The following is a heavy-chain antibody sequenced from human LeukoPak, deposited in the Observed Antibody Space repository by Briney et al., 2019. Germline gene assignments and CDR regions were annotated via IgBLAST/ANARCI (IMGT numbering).Heavy chain of an antibody. CDR3: AKDTIYGDYAEYFQH. CDR2: ISGSGGST. Sequence: PGGSPRLSCAASGFTFSSYAMSWVRQAPGKGLEWVSAISGSGGSTYYADSVKGRFTISRDNSKNTLYLQMNSLRAEDTAVYYCAKDTIYGDYAEYFQHWGQGTLVTVSS. J-gene: IGHJ1*01. D-gene: IGHD4-17*01. V-gene: IGHV3-23*01. CDR1: GFTFSSYA.